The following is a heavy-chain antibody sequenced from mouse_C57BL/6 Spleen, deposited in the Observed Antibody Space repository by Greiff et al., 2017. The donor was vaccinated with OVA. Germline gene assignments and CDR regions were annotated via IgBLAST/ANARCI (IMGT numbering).Heavy chain of an antibody. CDR2: IYPGSGST. V-gene: IGHV1-55*01. CDR1: GYTFTSYW. CDR3: ARDYDYDEGYYFDY. Sequence: QVQLKQSGAELVKPGASVKMSCKASGYTFTSYWITWVKQRPGQGLEWIGDIYPGSGSTNYNEKFKSKATLTVDTSSSTAYMQLSSLTSEDSAVYYCARDYDYDEGYYFDYWGQGTTLTVSS. D-gene: IGHD2-4*01. J-gene: IGHJ2*01.